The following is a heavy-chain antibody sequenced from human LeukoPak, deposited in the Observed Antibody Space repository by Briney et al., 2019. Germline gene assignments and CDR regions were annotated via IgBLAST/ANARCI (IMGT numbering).Heavy chain of an antibody. Sequence: GGSLRLSCAASGFTFSNAWMSWVRQAPGKGLEWVGRSKSKTDGGTTDYAAPVKGRFTISRDDSKNTLYLQMNSLKTEDTAVYYCTTPPDYGGNPYWGQGTLVTVSS. CDR3: TTPPDYGGNPY. D-gene: IGHD4-23*01. CDR1: GFTFSNAW. V-gene: IGHV3-15*01. CDR2: SKSKTDGGTT. J-gene: IGHJ4*02.